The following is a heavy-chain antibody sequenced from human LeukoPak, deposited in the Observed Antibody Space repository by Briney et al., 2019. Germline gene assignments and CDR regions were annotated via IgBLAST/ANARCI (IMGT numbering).Heavy chain of an antibody. CDR1: GGSISSYY. J-gene: IGHJ4*02. D-gene: IGHD3-22*01. Sequence: SETLSLTCTVSGGSISSYYWSWIRQPPGKGLEWIGYIYYSGSTNYNPSLKSRVTISVDPSKNQFSLKLSSVTAADTAVYYCARGTLYDSSGQTFAYWGQGTLVTVSS. CDR2: IYYSGST. V-gene: IGHV4-59*01. CDR3: ARGTLYDSSGQTFAY.